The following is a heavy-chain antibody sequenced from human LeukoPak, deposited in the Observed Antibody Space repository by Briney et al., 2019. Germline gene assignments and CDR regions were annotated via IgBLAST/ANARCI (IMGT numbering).Heavy chain of an antibody. CDR1: GGSISSGSYY. CDR3: AREISGYALYYFDY. J-gene: IGHJ4*02. V-gene: IGHV4-61*02. D-gene: IGHD5-12*01. CDR2: IYTSGST. Sequence: PSQTLSLTCTVSGGSISSGSYYWSWIRQPAGKGLEWIGRIYTSGSTNYNPSLKSRVTISVDTSKNQFSLKLSSVTAADTAVYYCAREISGYALYYFDYWGQGTLVTVSS.